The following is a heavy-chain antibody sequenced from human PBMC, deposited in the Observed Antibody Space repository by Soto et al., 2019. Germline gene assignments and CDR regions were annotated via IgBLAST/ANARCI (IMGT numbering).Heavy chain of an antibody. V-gene: IGHV4-39*01. CDR1: GGSISSSSYY. J-gene: IGHJ4*02. CDR3: EGGAQYGELDY. CDR2: IDYSGST. D-gene: IGHD4-17*01. Sequence: QLQLQESGPGLVKPSETLSLTCTVSGGSISSSSYYWGWIRQPPGKGVEWIGSIDYSGSTYYNPSLKSRVTLSVDPSKTQFPLKLSSVTAADTAVYYCEGGAQYGELDYWGQGTLVTVSS.